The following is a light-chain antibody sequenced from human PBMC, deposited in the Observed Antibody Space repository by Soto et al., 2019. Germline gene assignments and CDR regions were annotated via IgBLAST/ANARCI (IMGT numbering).Light chain of an antibody. CDR3: LHDALFPYS. V-gene: IGKV1-6*01. Sequence: AIQMTQSPSSLSASVGDTVTFTCGASQAIRNDLGWFQQRPGKPPKLLIYGISILQTGVPSRFSGSGSGIDFTLTISGLQHEDFATYYCLHDALFPYSFGQGTRLEIK. J-gene: IGKJ5*01. CDR2: GIS. CDR1: QAIRND.